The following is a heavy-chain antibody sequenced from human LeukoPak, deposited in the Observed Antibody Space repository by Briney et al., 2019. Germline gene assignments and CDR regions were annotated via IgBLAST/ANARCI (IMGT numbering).Heavy chain of an antibody. CDR3: ARDPGRGYFSMYYFDY. J-gene: IGHJ4*02. CDR2: INPNSGGT. D-gene: IGHD3-22*01. V-gene: IGHV1-2*02. CDR1: GYTFTGYY. Sequence: GASVKVSCKASGYTFTGYYMHWVRQAPGQGLEWMGWINPNSGGTNYAQKFQGRVTMTRDTSISTAYMELSRLRSDDTAVYYCARDPGRGYFSMYYFDYWGQGTLVTVSS.